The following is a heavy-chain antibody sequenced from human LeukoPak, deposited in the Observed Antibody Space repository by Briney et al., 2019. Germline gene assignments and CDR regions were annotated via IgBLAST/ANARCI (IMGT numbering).Heavy chain of an antibody. V-gene: IGHV4-39*01. CDR2: IYYTGNT. J-gene: IGHJ4*02. CDR1: GASISSSSYY. Sequence: PSETLSLTCTVSGASISSSSYYWGWLRQPPGMGLEWIVIIYYTGNTYYNASLKSQVSISIDTSKNQFSLKLTSVTAADTAVYYCARQTGSGLFILPGGQGTLVTVSS. CDR3: ARQTGSGLFILP. D-gene: IGHD3/OR15-3a*01.